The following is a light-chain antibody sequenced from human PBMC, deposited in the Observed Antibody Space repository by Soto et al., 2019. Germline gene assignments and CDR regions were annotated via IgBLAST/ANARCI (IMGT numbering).Light chain of an antibody. CDR2: GAS. CDR1: QSVSSK. J-gene: IGKJ2*01. CDR3: QQYKDWPPVT. V-gene: IGKV3-15*01. Sequence: EIVMTQPPATLSVSPGERATLSCRASQSVSSKLAWYQQKPGQAPRLLIYGASTRATGIPARFSGSGSGTEFTLTISSLQSEDLGVYYCQQYKDWPPVTFGQGTKLEIK.